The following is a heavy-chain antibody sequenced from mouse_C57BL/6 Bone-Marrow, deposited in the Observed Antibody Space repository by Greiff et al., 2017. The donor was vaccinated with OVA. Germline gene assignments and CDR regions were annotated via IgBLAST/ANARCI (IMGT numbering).Heavy chain of an antibody. CDR3: ARGGTAQAGFDY. CDR2: IYPGDGDT. CDR1: GYAFSSSW. D-gene: IGHD3-2*02. V-gene: IGHV1-82*01. Sequence: VQLQQSGPELVKPGASVKISCKASGYAFSSSWMNWVKQRPGKGLEWIGRIYPGDGDTNYNGKFKGKATLTADKSSSTAYMQLSSLTSEDSAVYFCARGGTAQAGFDYWGQGTTLTVSS. J-gene: IGHJ2*01.